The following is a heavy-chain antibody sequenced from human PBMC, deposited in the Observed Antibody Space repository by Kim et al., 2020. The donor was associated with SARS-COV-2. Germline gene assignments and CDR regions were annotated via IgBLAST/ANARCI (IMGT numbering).Heavy chain of an antibody. V-gene: IGHV1-24*01. CDR3: ATARITMVRGVIIRESAFDI. D-gene: IGHD3-10*01. CDR2: FDPEDGET. CDR1: GYTLTELS. Sequence: ASVKVSCKVSGYTLTELSMHWVRQAPGKGLEWMGGFDPEDGETIYAQKFQGRVTMTEDTSTDTAYMELSSLRSEDTAVYYCATARITMVRGVIIRESAFDIWGQGTMVTVSS. J-gene: IGHJ3*02.